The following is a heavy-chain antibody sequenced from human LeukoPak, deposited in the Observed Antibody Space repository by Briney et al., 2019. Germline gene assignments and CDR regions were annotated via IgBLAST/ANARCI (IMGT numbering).Heavy chain of an antibody. Sequence: SETLSLTCTVSGGSISSNNYYWGWIRQPPGKGLEWFGSIDYSGSTNYNPSLKSRVTMSVDTSKNQFSLKVTSVTAADTAVYYCAKTGGYMVRGVENWFDPWGQGTLVTVSS. D-gene: IGHD3-10*01. CDR2: IDYSGST. J-gene: IGHJ5*02. CDR3: AKTGGYMVRGVENWFDP. V-gene: IGHV4-39*01. CDR1: GGSISSNNYY.